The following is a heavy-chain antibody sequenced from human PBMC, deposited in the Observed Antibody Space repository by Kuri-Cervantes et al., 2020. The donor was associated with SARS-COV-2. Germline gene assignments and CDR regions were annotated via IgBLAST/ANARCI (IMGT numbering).Heavy chain of an antibody. D-gene: IGHD3-3*01. CDR3: ARDSETLSGYYTGIDY. Sequence: SETLSLTCAVSGGSISSSNWWTWVRQPPGKGLEWIGEIYHSGSTNYSPSLKSRVTISVDKSKNQFSLKLSSVTAADTAVYYCARDSETLSGYYTGIDYWGQGTLVTVSS. V-gene: IGHV4-4*02. CDR1: GGSISSSNW. CDR2: IYHSGST. J-gene: IGHJ4*02.